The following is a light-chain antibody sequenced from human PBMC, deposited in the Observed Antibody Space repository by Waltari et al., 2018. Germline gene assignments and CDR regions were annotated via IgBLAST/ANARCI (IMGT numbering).Light chain of an antibody. J-gene: IGLJ3*02. CDR3: STWDDRLNGQGV. V-gene: IGLV1-44*01. CDR2: SND. CDR1: SSNIGSYT. Sequence: QSVLTQPPSASGTPGQRVTISCSGSSSNIGSYTVNWYQQFPGTAPKLLIYSNDQRPAGVPDRFSGSKSSTSASLAISGLQSEDEADYYCSTWDDRLNGQGVFGGGTRLTVL.